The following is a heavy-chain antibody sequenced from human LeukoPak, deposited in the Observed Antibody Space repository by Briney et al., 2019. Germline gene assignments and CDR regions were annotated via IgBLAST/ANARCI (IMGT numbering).Heavy chain of an antibody. V-gene: IGHV3-9*01. Sequence: GGSLSLSCAASGFTFDDYAMHWVRQAPGKGLEWVSGISWNSGSIGYADSVKGRFTISRDNANNSLYLQMNSLRAEDTAFYYCAKGDDSSGYYYSDYWGQGTLVTVSS. J-gene: IGHJ4*02. D-gene: IGHD3-22*01. CDR3: AKGDDSSGYYYSDY. CDR1: GFTFDDYA. CDR2: ISWNSGSI.